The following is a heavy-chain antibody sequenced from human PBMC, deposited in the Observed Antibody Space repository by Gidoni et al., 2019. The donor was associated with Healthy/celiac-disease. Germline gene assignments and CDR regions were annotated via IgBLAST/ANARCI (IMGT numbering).Heavy chain of an antibody. CDR1: GYTFTSYG. Sequence: QVQLVQSGAEVKKPGASVKVSCKASGYTFTSYGISWVRQATGQGLEWMGWISAYNGNTNYAQKLQGRVTMTTDTSTSTAYMELRSLRSDDTAVYYCARGALSITIFGVVTINWFDPWGQGTLVTVSS. CDR2: ISAYNGNT. CDR3: ARGALSITIFGVVTINWFDP. J-gene: IGHJ5*02. D-gene: IGHD3-3*01. V-gene: IGHV1-18*01.